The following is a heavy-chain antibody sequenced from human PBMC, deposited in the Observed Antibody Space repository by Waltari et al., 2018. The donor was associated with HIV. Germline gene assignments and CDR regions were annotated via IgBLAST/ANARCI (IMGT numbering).Heavy chain of an antibody. J-gene: IGHJ4*02. Sequence: EVRLVESGGGLVQPGSSLRLSCAASGFTFDDYAMHGVRQAPGKGLEWVSGISWNSNSIDYADSVKGRFTISRDNAKNSLYLQMNSLRAEDTALYYCAKFTIFGSGDYWGQGTLVTVSS. CDR1: GFTFDDYA. CDR3: AKFTIFGSGDY. V-gene: IGHV3-9*01. CDR2: ISWNSNSI. D-gene: IGHD3-3*01.